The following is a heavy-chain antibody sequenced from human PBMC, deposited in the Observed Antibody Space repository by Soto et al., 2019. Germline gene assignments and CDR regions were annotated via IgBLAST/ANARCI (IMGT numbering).Heavy chain of an antibody. D-gene: IGHD2-8*01. J-gene: IGHJ3*02. CDR2: IKEDGSEK. Sequence: EVQLVESGGGLVQPGGSLRLSCAASGITFSRYWMSWVRQAPGKGLEWVANIKEDGSEKYYVDSVKGRFTMSTDNSKNPFYLQMNSLRAEDTAVYYCARENGGTWRDCAFDIWGRGTMVAVSS. V-gene: IGHV3-7*05. CDR3: ARENGGTWRDCAFDI. CDR1: GITFSRYW.